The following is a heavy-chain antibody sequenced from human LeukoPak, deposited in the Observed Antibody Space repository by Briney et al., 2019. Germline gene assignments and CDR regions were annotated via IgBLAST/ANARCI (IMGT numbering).Heavy chain of an antibody. CDR3: ARVYCSSTSCVWGDYMDV. D-gene: IGHD2-2*01. CDR2: ISGSGGST. Sequence: GGSLRLSCAASGFTFSSYAMSWVRQAPGKGLEWVSAISGSGGSTYYADSVKGRFTISRDNSKNTLYLQMNSLRAEDTAVYYCARVYCSSTSCVWGDYMDVWGKGTTVTVSS. J-gene: IGHJ6*03. CDR1: GFTFSSYA. V-gene: IGHV3-23*01.